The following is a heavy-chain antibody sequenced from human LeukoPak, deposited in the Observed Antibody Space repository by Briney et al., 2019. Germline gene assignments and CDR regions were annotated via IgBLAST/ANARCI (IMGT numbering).Heavy chain of an antibody. CDR2: IRSKTYGGTS. Sequence: GGSLRLSCTASGITFRDHAMSWVRQAPGKGLEWLGFIRSKTYGGTSEYAASVKGRFTISRDDSKSIAYLQMNSLKTDDTAMYSCVTDSAGWHYYFDYWGQGTLVTVSS. D-gene: IGHD3-22*01. CDR1: GITFRDHA. J-gene: IGHJ4*02. CDR3: VTDSAGWHYYFDY. V-gene: IGHV3-49*04.